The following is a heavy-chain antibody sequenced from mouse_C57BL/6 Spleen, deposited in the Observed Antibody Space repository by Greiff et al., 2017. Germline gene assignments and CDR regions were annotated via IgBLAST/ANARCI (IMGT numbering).Heavy chain of an antibody. Sequence: EVQLVESGPGLVKPSQSLSLTCSVTGYSITSGYYWNWIRQFPGNKLEWMGYISYDGSNNYNPSLKNRISITRDTSKNQFFLKLNSVTTEDTATYYCARGDYYGSSYVWYFDVWGTGTTVTVSS. CDR3: ARGDYYGSSYVWYFDV. D-gene: IGHD1-1*01. J-gene: IGHJ1*03. CDR2: ISYDGSN. V-gene: IGHV3-6*01. CDR1: GYSITSGYY.